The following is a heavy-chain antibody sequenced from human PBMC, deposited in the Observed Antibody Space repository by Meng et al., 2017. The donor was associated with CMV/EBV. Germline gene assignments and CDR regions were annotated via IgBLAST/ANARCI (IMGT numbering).Heavy chain of an antibody. CDR2: TYTGGNT. CDR1: DSTVSRDY. J-gene: IGHJ4*02. D-gene: IGHD6-6*01. V-gene: IGHV3-53*01. Sequence: GVPLRLSCTSSDSTVSRDYISWVRQPPGKGLEWVSTTYTGGNTYYADSVKGRFAISRDTSSNILYLQMNSLRVDDTAVYYCARGGRPYFDYWGQGTLVTVSS. CDR3: ARGGRPYFDY.